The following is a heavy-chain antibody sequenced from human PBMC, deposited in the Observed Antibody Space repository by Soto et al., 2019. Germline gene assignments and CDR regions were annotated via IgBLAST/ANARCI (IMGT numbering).Heavy chain of an antibody. Sequence: QPGGSLRLSCAASGFTFSSYAMHWVRQAPGKGLEWVAVISYDGSNKYYADSVKGRFTISRDNSKNTLYLQMNSLRAEDTAVYYCARESEMATMTRVYYFDYWGQGTLVTVSS. CDR1: GFTFSSYA. CDR2: ISYDGSNK. J-gene: IGHJ4*02. CDR3: ARESEMATMTRVYYFDY. V-gene: IGHV3-30-3*01. D-gene: IGHD5-12*01.